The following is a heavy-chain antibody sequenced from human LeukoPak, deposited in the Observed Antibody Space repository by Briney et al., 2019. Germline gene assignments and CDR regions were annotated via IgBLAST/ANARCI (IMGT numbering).Heavy chain of an antibody. Sequence: SETLSLTCTVSGGSISSGGYYWSWIRQHPGKGLEWIGYIYYSGSTYYNPFLKSRVTISVDTSKNQFSLKLSSVTAADTAVYYCARNRGSSAPFGYWGQGTLVTVSS. V-gene: IGHV4-31*03. CDR2: IYYSGST. J-gene: IGHJ4*02. CDR3: ARNRGSSAPFGY. CDR1: GGSISSGGYY. D-gene: IGHD2-2*01.